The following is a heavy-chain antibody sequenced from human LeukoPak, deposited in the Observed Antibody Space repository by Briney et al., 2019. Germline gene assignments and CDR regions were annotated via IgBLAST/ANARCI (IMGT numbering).Heavy chain of an antibody. V-gene: IGHV4-39*01. CDR2: IYYSGST. D-gene: IGHD1-26*01. Sequence: SETLSLTCTVSGGSISSRGCYWGWIRQPPGKGLEWIGNIYYSGSTYYNPSLKSRVTISVDTSKNKFSLKLTSVTAADRAVFYCARRGSYDTFDIWGHGTMVTVSS. CDR3: ARRGSYDTFDI. J-gene: IGHJ3*02. CDR1: GGSISSRGCY.